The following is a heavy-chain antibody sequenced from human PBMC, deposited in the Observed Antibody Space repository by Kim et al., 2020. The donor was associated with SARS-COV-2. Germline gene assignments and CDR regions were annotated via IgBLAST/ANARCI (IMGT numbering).Heavy chain of an antibody. V-gene: IGHV3-21*01. J-gene: IGHJ3*02. D-gene: IGHD1-1*01. CDR2: ISSSSSYI. CDR1: GFTFSSYS. Sequence: GGSLRLSCAASGFTFSSYSMNWVRQAPGKGLEWVSSISSSSSYIYYADSVKGRFTISRDNAKNSLYLQMNSLRAEDTAVYYCARIMVGVGTTVEWDDAFDIWGQGTMVTVSS. CDR3: ARIMVGVGTTVEWDDAFDI.